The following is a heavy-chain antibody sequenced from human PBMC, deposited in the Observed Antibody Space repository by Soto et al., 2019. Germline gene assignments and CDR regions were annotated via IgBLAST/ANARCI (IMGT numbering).Heavy chain of an antibody. Sequence: EVQLVESGGGLVQPGGSLRLSCAASGFTFSSYSMNWVRQAPGKGLEWVSYISSSSSTIYYADSVKGRFTISRDNATNSLYRQINSLRAEDTAVYYCARHPERIAEIGWFDPWGQGTLVTVSS. V-gene: IGHV3-48*01. J-gene: IGHJ5*02. CDR1: GFTFSSYS. CDR2: ISSSSSTI. D-gene: IGHD6-13*01. CDR3: ARHPERIAEIGWFDP.